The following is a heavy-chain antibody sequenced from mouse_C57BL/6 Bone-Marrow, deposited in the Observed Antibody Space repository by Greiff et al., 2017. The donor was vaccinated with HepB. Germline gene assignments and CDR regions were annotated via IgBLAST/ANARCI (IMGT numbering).Heavy chain of an antibody. J-gene: IGHJ2*01. CDR2: ISYDGSN. V-gene: IGHV3-6*01. Sequence: EVKLQESGPGLVKPSQSLSLTCSVTGYSITSGYYWNWIRQFPGNKLEWMGYISYDGSNNYNPSLKNRISITRDTSKNQFFLKLNSVTTEDTATYYCAGGWSNLDYWGQGTTLTVSS. CDR3: AGGWSNLDY. D-gene: IGHD2-5*01. CDR1: GYSITSGYY.